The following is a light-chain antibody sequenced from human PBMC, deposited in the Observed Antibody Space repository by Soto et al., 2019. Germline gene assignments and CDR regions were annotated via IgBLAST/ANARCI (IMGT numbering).Light chain of an antibody. V-gene: IGLV1-44*01. Sequence: QPVLTQPPSASGTPGQRVTISCSGSSSNIGSNSVNWYQQLPGTAPKLLIYYNNQRPSGVPDRFSGSKSGTSASLAISGLQSEDEADYYCAAWDDSLSGPVFGGGTKVTVL. CDR1: SSNIGSNS. CDR3: AAWDDSLSGPV. J-gene: IGLJ2*01. CDR2: YNN.